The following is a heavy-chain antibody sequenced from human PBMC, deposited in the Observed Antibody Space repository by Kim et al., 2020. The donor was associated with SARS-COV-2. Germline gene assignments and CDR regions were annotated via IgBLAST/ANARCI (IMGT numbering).Heavy chain of an antibody. CDR3: AGGMAAAVEGDY. J-gene: IGHJ4*02. D-gene: IGHD6-13*01. V-gene: IGHV4-4*02. Sequence: NDNPALKSRVTISVDKSKNQFSLKLSTVTAADTAVYYCAGGMAAAVEGDYWGQGTLVTVSS.